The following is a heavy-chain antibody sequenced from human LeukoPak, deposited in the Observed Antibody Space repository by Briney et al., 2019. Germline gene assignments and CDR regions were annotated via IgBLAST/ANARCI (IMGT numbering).Heavy chain of an antibody. Sequence: SETLSLTCAVYGGSFSGYYWSWIRQPPGKGLEWIGYIYYSGSTNYNPSLKSRVTISVDTSKNQFSLKLSSVTAADTAVYYCARDRSSITGTTGVDPWGQGTLVTVSS. V-gene: IGHV4-59*01. CDR2: IYYSGST. CDR3: ARDRSSITGTTGVDP. CDR1: GGSFSGYY. D-gene: IGHD1-20*01. J-gene: IGHJ5*02.